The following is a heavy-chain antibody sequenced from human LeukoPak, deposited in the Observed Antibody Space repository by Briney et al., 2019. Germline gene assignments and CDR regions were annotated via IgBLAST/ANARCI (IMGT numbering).Heavy chain of an antibody. CDR1: GGSISSYY. Sequence: NSSETLSLTCTVSGGSISSYYWSWIRQPPGKGLEWLGYIYYSGSTNYNPSLKSRVTISVDTTKNQFSLKLSSVTAADTAVYYCARSIAAGADYYYGMDVWGQGTTVTVSS. CDR3: ARSIAAGADYYYGMDV. D-gene: IGHD6-13*01. CDR2: IYYSGST. J-gene: IGHJ6*02. V-gene: IGHV4-59*08.